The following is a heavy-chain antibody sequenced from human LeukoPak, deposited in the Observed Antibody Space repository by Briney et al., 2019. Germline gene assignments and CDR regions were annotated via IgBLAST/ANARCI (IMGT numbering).Heavy chain of an antibody. CDR1: GFTFSSYA. J-gene: IGHJ3*02. CDR3: AKEDHYYDSSGYYTGAFDI. Sequence: PGGSLRLSCAASGFTFSSYAMSWVRQAPGKGLEWVSAISGSGGSTYYADSVKGRFTISRDNSKNTLYLQMNSLRAEDTAVYYCAKEDHYYDSSGYYTGAFDIWGQGTMVTVSS. V-gene: IGHV3-23*01. CDR2: ISGSGGST. D-gene: IGHD3-22*01.